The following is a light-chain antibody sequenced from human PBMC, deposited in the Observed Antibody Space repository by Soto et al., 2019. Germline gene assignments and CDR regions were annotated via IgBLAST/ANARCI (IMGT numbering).Light chain of an antibody. Sequence: NFMLTQPHSVSESPGKTVTISCTRSSGNIASNYVQWYQQRPGSSPTTVIYEDNQRASGVPDRFSGSIDISSNSASLTISGRKTEDESDYYCQSYDNNNHVVFGGGTKVTVL. CDR2: EDN. V-gene: IGLV6-57*01. CDR1: SGNIASNY. J-gene: IGLJ2*01. CDR3: QSYDNNNHVV.